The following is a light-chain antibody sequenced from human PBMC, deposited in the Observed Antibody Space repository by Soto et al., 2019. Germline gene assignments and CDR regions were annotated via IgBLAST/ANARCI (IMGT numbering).Light chain of an antibody. V-gene: IGLV2-14*01. CDR2: QVT. CDR3: SSYTDSSNYV. Sequence: QSALTQPASVSGSPGQSITISCTGTSSDLAIYNYVSWYQQQPGKAPKLMIYQVTNRPSGVSNRFSGSRSGHTASLSISGLQAEDEADYYCSSYTDSSNYVFGTVTKLTVL. J-gene: IGLJ1*01. CDR1: SSDLAIYNY.